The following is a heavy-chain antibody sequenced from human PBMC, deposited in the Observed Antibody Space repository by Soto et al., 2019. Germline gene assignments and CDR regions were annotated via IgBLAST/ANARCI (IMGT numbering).Heavy chain of an antibody. D-gene: IGHD2-21*02. CDR1: GFKFDYYW. CDR2: LQTDGSHP. Sequence: EVQLVESGGGLVQPGGSLRLSCVASGFKFDYYWMHWVRQAPGGGLMWISRLQTDGSHPAYADSVKGRFTISRDNAKNTLYLQMNNLRVEDTAVYHCARGGDPDYWGQGTLVTVSS. CDR3: ARGGDPDY. J-gene: IGHJ4*02. V-gene: IGHV3-74*01.